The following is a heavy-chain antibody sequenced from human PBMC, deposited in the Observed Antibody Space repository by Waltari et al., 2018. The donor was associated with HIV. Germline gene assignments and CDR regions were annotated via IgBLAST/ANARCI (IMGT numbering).Heavy chain of an antibody. Sequence: EVQLVESGGGLVKPGGSLRLSCAASGFTFSSYSMKWVRPAPGKGLEWVSSISSSSSYIYYADSVKGRFTISRDNAKNSLYLQMNSLRAEDTAVYYCARDGSLGLLSDPFDYWGQGTLVTVSS. V-gene: IGHV3-21*01. CDR3: ARDGSLGLLSDPFDY. CDR1: GFTFSSYS. CDR2: ISSSSSYI. J-gene: IGHJ4*02. D-gene: IGHD2-2*01.